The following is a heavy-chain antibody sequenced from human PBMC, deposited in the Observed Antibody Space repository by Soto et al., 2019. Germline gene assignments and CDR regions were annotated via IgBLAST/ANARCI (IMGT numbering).Heavy chain of an antibody. V-gene: IGHV3-7*01. Sequence: GGSLRLSCAASGFTFSSYWMSWVRQAPGKGLEWVANIKQDGSEKYYVDSVKGRFTISRDNAKNSLYLQMNSLRAEDTAVYYCARVYCGGDCYRYYYYGMVVWGQGATVTVSS. CDR3: ARVYCGGDCYRYYYYGMVV. D-gene: IGHD2-21*02. CDR1: GFTFSSYW. J-gene: IGHJ6*02. CDR2: IKQDGSEK.